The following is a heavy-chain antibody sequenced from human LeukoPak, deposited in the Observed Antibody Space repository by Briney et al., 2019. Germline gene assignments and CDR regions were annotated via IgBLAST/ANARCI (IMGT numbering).Heavy chain of an antibody. V-gene: IGHV3-64*01. CDR3: ASSVGLTGTNPFHY. D-gene: IGHD1-7*01. Sequence: GESLRLSCAVSGFTFSRFAVHWLRQAPEKGLEYVSGIRRNGCSTHYANSVKRRFTISRDNSKITLCLKMGRLTAEDMAVYYCASSVGLTGTNPFHYWGQGTLVTVSS. CDR1: GFTFSRFA. J-gene: IGHJ4*02. CDR2: IRRNGCST.